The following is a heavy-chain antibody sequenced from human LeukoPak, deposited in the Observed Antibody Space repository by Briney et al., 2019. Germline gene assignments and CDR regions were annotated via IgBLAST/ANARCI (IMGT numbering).Heavy chain of an antibody. V-gene: IGHV3-74*01. J-gene: IGHJ6*02. CDR2: INSDGSST. CDR1: GFTFSSYW. CDR3: ALTGGSLDGYYYYGMDV. D-gene: IGHD2-15*01. Sequence: PGGSLRLSCAASGFTFSSYWMHWVRQAPGKGLVWVSRINSDGSSTSYADSVKGRFTISRDNAKNTLYLQMNSLRAEDTAVYYCALTGGSLDGYYYYGMDVWGQGTTVTVSS.